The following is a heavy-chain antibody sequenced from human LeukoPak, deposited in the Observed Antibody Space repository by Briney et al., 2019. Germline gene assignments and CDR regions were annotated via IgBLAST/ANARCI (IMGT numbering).Heavy chain of an antibody. V-gene: IGHV1-18*01. J-gene: IGHJ3*02. CDR2: ISAYNSNT. D-gene: IGHD4-17*01. Sequence: ASVKVSCKASGYTFTSYGISWVRQAPGQGLEWMGWISAYNSNTHYAQKLQGRVTMTRDTSISTAYMELSRLRSDDTAVYYCARDLLLVSYGDKYAFDIWGQGTMVTVSS. CDR1: GYTFTSYG. CDR3: ARDLLLVSYGDKYAFDI.